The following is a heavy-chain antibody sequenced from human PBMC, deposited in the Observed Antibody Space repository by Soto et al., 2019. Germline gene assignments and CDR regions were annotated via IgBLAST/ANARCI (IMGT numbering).Heavy chain of an antibody. CDR2: INHSRST. D-gene: IGHD3-10*01. J-gene: IGHJ4*02. CDR1: GGSFSGYY. CDR3: ARGIFGNPFDY. Sequence: PSETLALTSAVYGGSFSGYYWSWIRQPPGKGLEWVGEINHSRSTTYNPSLKSRLTISLDTSKNQFSLKLSSVTATATAVYYCARGIFGNPFDYWGQGTLVTVSS. V-gene: IGHV4-34*01.